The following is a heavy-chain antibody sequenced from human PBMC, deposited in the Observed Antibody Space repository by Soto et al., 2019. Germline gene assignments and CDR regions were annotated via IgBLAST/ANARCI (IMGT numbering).Heavy chain of an antibody. CDR1: GDSVSSNSAA. D-gene: IGHD2-15*01. J-gene: IGHJ5*02. CDR2: TYYRSKWYN. Sequence: SQTLSLTCAISGDSVSSNSAAWNWIRQSPSRGLEWLGRTYYRSKWYNDYAVSVKSRITINPDTSKNQFSLQLNSVTPEDTAVYYCARKYCSGGSCRNWFDHWGQGTLVTVSS. V-gene: IGHV6-1*01. CDR3: ARKYCSGGSCRNWFDH.